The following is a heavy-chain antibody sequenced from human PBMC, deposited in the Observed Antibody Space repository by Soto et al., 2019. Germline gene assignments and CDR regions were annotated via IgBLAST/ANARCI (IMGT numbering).Heavy chain of an antibody. CDR3: AKSLYPGIAVAGTH. D-gene: IGHD6-19*01. CDR2: ISSSGGST. V-gene: IGHV3-23*01. Sequence: EVQLLESGGGLVQSGGSLRLSCAASGFTFSSYAMTWVRQAPGKGLEWVSGISSSGGSTNYADSVKGRFTVSRDNSKNTLYLQMNSLRVEDTAAYYCAKSLYPGIAVAGTHWGQGTLVTVSS. J-gene: IGHJ4*02. CDR1: GFTFSSYA.